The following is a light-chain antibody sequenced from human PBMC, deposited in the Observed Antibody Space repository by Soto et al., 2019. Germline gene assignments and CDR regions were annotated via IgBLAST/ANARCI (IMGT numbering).Light chain of an antibody. J-gene: IGLJ3*02. Sequence: QSVLTQPRSVSGSPGQSVTISCTGTSSDVGGYNYVSWYQQHPGKAPKLMIYDVSKWPSGVPDRFSGSKSANTASLTISGLLAEDEADYYCCSYAGNSLWVFGGGTKLTVL. CDR3: CSYAGNSLWV. CDR1: SSDVGGYNY. CDR2: DVS. V-gene: IGLV2-11*01.